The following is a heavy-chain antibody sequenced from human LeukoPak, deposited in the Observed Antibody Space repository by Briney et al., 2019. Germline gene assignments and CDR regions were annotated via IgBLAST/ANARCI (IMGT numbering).Heavy chain of an antibody. V-gene: IGHV4-39*07. CDR3: ARILSSPRGYSYGIDS. CDR1: GGSISSSSYY. CDR2: IYYSGST. J-gene: IGHJ4*02. Sequence: SETLSLTCTVSGGSISSSSYYWGWIRQPPGKGLEWIGSIYYSGSTYYNPSLKSRVTISLDTSKNQFSLTLSSVTAADTAVYYCARILSSPRGYSYGIDSWGQGTLVTVSS. D-gene: IGHD5-18*01.